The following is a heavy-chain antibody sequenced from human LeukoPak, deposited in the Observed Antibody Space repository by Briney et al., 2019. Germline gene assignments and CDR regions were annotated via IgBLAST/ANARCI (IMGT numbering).Heavy chain of an antibody. CDR2: IYSGGST. CDR1: GVTVSSNY. D-gene: IGHD3-10*01. CDR3: ARDSTDGSFDY. J-gene: IGHJ4*02. Sequence: GGSLRLSCAASGVTVSSNYMSWVRQAPGKGLEWVSVIYSGGSTYYADSVKGRFTISRDNSKNTLHLQMNSLRAEDTAVYYCARDSTDGSFDYWGQGTLVTVSS. V-gene: IGHV3-66*01.